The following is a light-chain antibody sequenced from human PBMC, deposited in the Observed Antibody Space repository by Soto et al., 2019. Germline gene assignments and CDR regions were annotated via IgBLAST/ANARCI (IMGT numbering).Light chain of an antibody. CDR3: QQYGSSPLFT. CDR1: QSVSSSY. V-gene: IGKV3-20*01. CDR2: GAS. Sequence: EIVLTQSPGTLSLSPGERATLSCRASQSVSSSYLAWYQQKPGQAPRLLIYGASSRATGIPDRFSSSGSGKDFRVTIRRPEPEDFAVYYCQQYGSSPLFTFGPGTKVDI. J-gene: IGKJ3*01.